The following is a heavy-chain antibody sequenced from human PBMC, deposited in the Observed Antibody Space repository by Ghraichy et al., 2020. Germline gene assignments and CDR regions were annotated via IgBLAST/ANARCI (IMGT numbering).Heavy chain of an antibody. CDR1: GGSFSGYY. CDR3: ARVAADAFDI. Sequence: GSLRLSCAVYGGSFSGYYWSWIRQPPGKGLEWIGEINHSGSTNYNPSLKSRVTISVDTSKNQFSLKLSSVTAADTAVYYCARVAADAFDIWGQGTMVTVSS. J-gene: IGHJ3*02. CDR2: INHSGST. V-gene: IGHV4-34*01.